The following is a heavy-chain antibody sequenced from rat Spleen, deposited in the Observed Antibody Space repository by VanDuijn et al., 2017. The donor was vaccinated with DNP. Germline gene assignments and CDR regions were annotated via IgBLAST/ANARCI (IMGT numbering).Heavy chain of an antibody. CDR1: GFTFSNYG. Sequence: EVQLVESGGGLVQPGRSLKLSCAASGFTFSNYGMHWIRQAPTKGLEWVASISPSGGSTYYRDSVKGRFTISRDNAKSTLYLQMDSLRSEDTSTYYCATRTVATFGYWGQGVMVTVSS. CDR3: ATRTVATFGY. V-gene: IGHV5-19*01. CDR2: ISPSGGST. D-gene: IGHD1-3*01. J-gene: IGHJ2*01.